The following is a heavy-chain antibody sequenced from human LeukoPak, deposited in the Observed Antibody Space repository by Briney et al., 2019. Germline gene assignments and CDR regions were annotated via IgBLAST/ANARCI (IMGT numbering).Heavy chain of an antibody. CDR2: ISSSSSYI. Sequence: GGSLRLSCAASGFTFSSYSMNWVRQATVKGLGWVSSISSSSSYIYYADSVKGRFTISRDDAKNSLYLQMNSLRAEDTAVYYCARDRTYSSGWYVFDYWGQGTLVTVSS. J-gene: IGHJ4*02. V-gene: IGHV3-21*01. CDR3: ARDRTYSSGWYVFDY. CDR1: GFTFSSYS. D-gene: IGHD6-19*01.